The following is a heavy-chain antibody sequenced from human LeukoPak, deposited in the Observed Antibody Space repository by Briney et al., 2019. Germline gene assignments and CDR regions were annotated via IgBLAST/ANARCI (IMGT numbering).Heavy chain of an antibody. V-gene: IGHV3-23*01. Sequence: GGSLRLSCAASGFTFSSYAMSRVRQAPGKGPEWVSVITGGSPSTYYAASVKGRFTISRDNSKNTLYLQMNSLGGEDTALYYCVARYNSSPDYWGQGTLVTVSS. J-gene: IGHJ4*02. D-gene: IGHD6-13*01. CDR2: ITGGSPST. CDR3: VARYNSSPDY. CDR1: GFTFSSYA.